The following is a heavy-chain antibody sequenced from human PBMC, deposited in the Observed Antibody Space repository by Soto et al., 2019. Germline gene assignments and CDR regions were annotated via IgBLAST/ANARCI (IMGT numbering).Heavy chain of an antibody. CDR2: IDWDDDK. D-gene: IGHD2-2*01. Sequence: TLTLTCTFSGFSLSTSGMRVSWIRQPPGKALAWLARIDWDDDKFYSTSLKTRLTISKDTSKNQVVLTMTNMDPVDTATYYCARTQEGYCSSTSCQGGWFDPWGQGTLVTVSS. J-gene: IGHJ5*02. CDR3: ARTQEGYCSSTSCQGGWFDP. V-gene: IGHV2-70*04. CDR1: GFSLSTSGMR.